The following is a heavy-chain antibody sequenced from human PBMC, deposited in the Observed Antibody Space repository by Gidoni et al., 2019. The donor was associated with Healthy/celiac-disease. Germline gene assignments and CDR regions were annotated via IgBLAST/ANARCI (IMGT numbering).Heavy chain of an antibody. Sequence: LQLVQSGAEVTKPGASVKVSCKSSVYTFTSSVISWVRQAPGQGLEWMGWISAYNGNTNYAQKLQGRVTMTTDTSTSTAYMELRSLRSDDTAVYYCARGWGQIGFGELHSHAFDIWGQGTMVTVSS. CDR1: VYTFTSSV. CDR2: ISAYNGNT. CDR3: ARGWGQIGFGELHSHAFDI. V-gene: IGHV1-18*01. D-gene: IGHD3-10*01. J-gene: IGHJ3*02.